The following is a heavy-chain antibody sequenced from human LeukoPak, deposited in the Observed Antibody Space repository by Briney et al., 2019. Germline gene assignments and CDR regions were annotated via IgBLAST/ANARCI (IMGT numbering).Heavy chain of an antibody. Sequence: GGSLRLSCAASGFTFSSYAMSWVRQAPGKGLEWVSAISGSGGSTYYADSVKGRFTISRDNSKNTLYLQMNSLRAEDTAVYYCAKVRLPVYDFWSGYYTGPFDYWGQGTLVTVSS. CDR3: AKVRLPVYDFWSGYYTGPFDY. V-gene: IGHV3-23*01. CDR1: GFTFSSYA. CDR2: ISGSGGST. D-gene: IGHD3-3*01. J-gene: IGHJ4*02.